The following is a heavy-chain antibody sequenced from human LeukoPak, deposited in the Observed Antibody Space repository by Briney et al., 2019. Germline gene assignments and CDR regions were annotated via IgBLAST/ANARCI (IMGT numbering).Heavy chain of an antibody. CDR2: IYYSGST. CDR1: GGSISSGTYY. J-gene: IGHJ5*02. Sequence: PSETLSLTCTVSGGSISSGTYYWSWIRQHPGKGLEWIGYIYYSGSTNYNPSLKSRVTISVDTSKNQFSLKLSSVTAADTAVYYCAGAARELRWLHSNWFDPWGQGTLVTVSS. V-gene: IGHV4-61*01. CDR3: AGAARELRWLHSNWFDP. D-gene: IGHD5-12*01.